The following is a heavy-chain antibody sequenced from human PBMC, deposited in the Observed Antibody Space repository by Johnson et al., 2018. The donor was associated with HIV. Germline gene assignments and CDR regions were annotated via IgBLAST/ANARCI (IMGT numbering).Heavy chain of an antibody. CDR2: IRYDGSNK. J-gene: IGHJ3*02. Sequence: QVQLVESGGGVVQPGGSLRLSCAASGFTFSSYGMHWVRQAPGQGLEWVAFIRYDGSNKYYAYSVKGRFTISRDNSKNTLYLQMNTLRAEDTAVYYCAREAGAFDIWGQGTMVTVSS. V-gene: IGHV3-30*02. CDR3: AREAGAFDI. CDR1: GFTFSSYG.